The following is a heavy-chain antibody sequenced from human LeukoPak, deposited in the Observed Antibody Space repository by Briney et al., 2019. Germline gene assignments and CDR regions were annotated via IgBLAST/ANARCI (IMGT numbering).Heavy chain of an antibody. CDR2: ISGSGGST. D-gene: IGHD3-3*01. Sequence: GGSLRLSCAASGFTFSSYAMSWVRQAPGKGLEWVSAISGSGGSTYYADSVKGRFTISRDNSKNTLYLQMNSLRAEDTAVYYCAKDNTIFEWGNGYFDYWGQGSLVTVSS. CDR3: AKDNTIFEWGNGYFDY. J-gene: IGHJ4*02. V-gene: IGHV3-23*01. CDR1: GFTFSSYA.